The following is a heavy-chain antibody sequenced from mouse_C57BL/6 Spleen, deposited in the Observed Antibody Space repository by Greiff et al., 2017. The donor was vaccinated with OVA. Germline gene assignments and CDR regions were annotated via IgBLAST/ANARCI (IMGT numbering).Heavy chain of an antibody. D-gene: IGHD3-3*01. CDR1: GFTFSSYG. CDR2: ISSGGSYT. V-gene: IGHV5-6*01. CDR3: ARQEARDAMDY. Sequence: EVQLVASWGDLVKPGGSLKLSCAASGFTFSSYGMSWVRQTPDKRLEWVATISSGGSYTYYPDSVKGRFTISRDNAKNTLYLQMSSLKSEDTAMYYCARQEARDAMDYWGQGTSVTVSS. J-gene: IGHJ4*01.